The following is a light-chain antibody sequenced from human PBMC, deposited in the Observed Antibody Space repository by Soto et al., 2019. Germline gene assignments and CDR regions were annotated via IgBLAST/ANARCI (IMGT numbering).Light chain of an antibody. CDR1: SSDVGGYNY. J-gene: IGLJ1*01. CDR2: DVT. Sequence: QSALTQPASVSGSPGQSITISCTGTSSDVGGYNYVSWYQHHPGKAPKLIIYDVTNRPSGVSNPFSGSKSGNTASLTISCLQPEDEADYYCSSYTTSNTRQIVFGTGTKLTVL. CDR3: SSYTTSNTRQIV. V-gene: IGLV2-14*03.